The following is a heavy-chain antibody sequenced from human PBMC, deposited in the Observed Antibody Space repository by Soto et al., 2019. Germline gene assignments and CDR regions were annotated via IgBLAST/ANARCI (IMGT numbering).Heavy chain of an antibody. V-gene: IGHV1-24*01. CDR3: ATALYCSGGSCYQDNWFDP. CDR1: GYTLTELS. Sequence: QVQLVQSGAEVKKPGASVKVSCKVSGYTLTELSMHWVRQDPGKGLEWMGGFDPEDGETIYAQKFQGRVTMTEDTSTDTAYMEMSSLRSEDTAVYYCATALYCSGGSCYQDNWFDPWGQGTLVTVSS. D-gene: IGHD2-15*01. J-gene: IGHJ5*02. CDR2: FDPEDGET.